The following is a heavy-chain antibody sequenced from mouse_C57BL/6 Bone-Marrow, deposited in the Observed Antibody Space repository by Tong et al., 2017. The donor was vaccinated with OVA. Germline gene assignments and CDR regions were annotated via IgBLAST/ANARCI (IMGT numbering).Heavy chain of an antibody. J-gene: IGHJ3*01. CDR1: GFSLTGYG. CDR3: ALMVTWFAY. V-gene: IGHV2-6-7*01. CDR2: IWGDGST. D-gene: IGHD2-2*01. Sequence: VQLQESGPGLVAPSQSLSITCAVSGFSLTGYGVNWVRQPPGKGLEWLGMIWGDGSTDYNSALKSRLSISKDNSKSQVFLKMNSLQTDDTAMYYCALMVTWFAYWGQGTLVTVSA.